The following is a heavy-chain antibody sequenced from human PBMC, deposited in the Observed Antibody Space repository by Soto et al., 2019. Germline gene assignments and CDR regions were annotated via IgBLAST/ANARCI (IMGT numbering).Heavy chain of an antibody. J-gene: IGHJ6*02. Sequence: PAGSLRLSCAASGFTFSSYSMNWVRQAPGKGLEWVSSISSSSSYIYYADSVKGRFTISRDNAKNSLYLQMNSLRAEDTAVYYCARAQRGVTWYYGMDVWGQGTTVTVSS. CDR2: ISSSSSYI. D-gene: IGHD3-16*01. V-gene: IGHV3-21*01. CDR1: GFTFSSYS. CDR3: ARAQRGVTWYYGMDV.